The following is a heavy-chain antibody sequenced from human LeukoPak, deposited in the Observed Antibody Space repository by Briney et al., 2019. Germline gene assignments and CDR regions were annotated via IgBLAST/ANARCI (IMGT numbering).Heavy chain of an antibody. J-gene: IGHJ4*02. CDR1: GFTFDDYG. D-gene: IGHD4-17*01. Sequence: GGSLRLSCAASGFTFDDYGMSWVRQAPGKGLEWVSGINWNGGSTGYADSVKGRFTISRDNAKNSLYLQMNSLRAEDTAVYYCARDWPYGDYLTYYFDYWGQGTLVTVSS. V-gene: IGHV3-20*04. CDR2: INWNGGST. CDR3: ARDWPYGDYLTYYFDY.